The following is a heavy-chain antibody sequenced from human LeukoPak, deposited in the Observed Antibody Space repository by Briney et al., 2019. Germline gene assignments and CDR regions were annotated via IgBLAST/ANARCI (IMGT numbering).Heavy chain of an antibody. CDR3: ARAVAEYSYGYPFDY. V-gene: IGHV1-69*13. Sequence: GASVKVSCKASGGTFSSYAISWVRQAPGQGLECMGGIIPIFGTANYAQKFQGRVTITADESTSTAYMELSSLRSEDTAVYYCARAVAEYSYGYPFDYWGQGTLVTVSS. CDR1: GGTFSSYA. D-gene: IGHD5-18*01. J-gene: IGHJ4*02. CDR2: IIPIFGTA.